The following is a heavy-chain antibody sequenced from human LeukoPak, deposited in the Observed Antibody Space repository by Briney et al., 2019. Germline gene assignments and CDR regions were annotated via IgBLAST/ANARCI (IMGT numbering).Heavy chain of an antibody. D-gene: IGHD3-10*01. V-gene: IGHV3-7*01. CDR2: IKGDGNEK. J-gene: IGHJ5*01. CDR3: AKEGAYPIITYDS. CDR1: GFIFSRYW. Sequence: GGSLRLSCAASGFIFSRYWMNWVRQAPGKGLEWVANIKGDGNEKNYVDSVKGRFSISRDNARNSLYLQMDSLRAEGTAVYYCAKEGAYPIITYDSWGQGALVTVSS.